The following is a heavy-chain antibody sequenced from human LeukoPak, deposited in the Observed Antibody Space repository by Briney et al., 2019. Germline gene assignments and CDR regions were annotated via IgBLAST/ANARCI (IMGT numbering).Heavy chain of an antibody. CDR2: ISSSSSYI. V-gene: IGHV3-21*01. CDR3: ARDIEAIAAAPGGY. Sequence: GGSLRLSCAASGFTFSSYSMNWVRQAPGKGLEWVSSISSSSSYIYYADSVEGRFTISRDNAKNSLYLQMNSLRAEDTAVYYCARDIEAIAAAPGGYWGQGTLVTVSS. CDR1: GFTFSSYS. D-gene: IGHD6-13*01. J-gene: IGHJ4*02.